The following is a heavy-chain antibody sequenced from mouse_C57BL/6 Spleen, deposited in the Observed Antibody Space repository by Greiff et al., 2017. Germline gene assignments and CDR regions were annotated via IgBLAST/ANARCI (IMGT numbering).Heavy chain of an antibody. CDR3: TTGVRLQAGFAD. V-gene: IGHV14-4*01. CDR1: GFNIKDDY. CDR2: IDPENGDT. J-gene: IGHJ3*01. Sequence: VQLQQSGAELVRPGASVKLSCTASGFNIKDDYMHWVKQRPEQGLEWIGWIDPENGDTEYASKFQGKATITADTSSNTAYLQLSSLTSEDTAVYYGTTGVRLQAGFADWGQGTLVTVSA. D-gene: IGHD3-2*02.